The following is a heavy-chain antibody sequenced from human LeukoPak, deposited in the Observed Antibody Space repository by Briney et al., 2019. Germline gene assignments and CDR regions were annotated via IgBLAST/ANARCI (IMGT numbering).Heavy chain of an antibody. CDR3: ARGRRYEYGDYDY. Sequence: SETLSLTCAVYGGAFSGYSWSWIRQPPGKGLEWIGEIDPNGTTNYNPSLKSRVTVPVDTCKNQFSLNLNSVTAADTAIYYCARGRRYEYGDYDYWGQGTLVTVSS. J-gene: IGHJ4*02. CDR2: IDPNGTT. V-gene: IGHV4-34*01. CDR1: GGAFSGYS. D-gene: IGHD4-17*01.